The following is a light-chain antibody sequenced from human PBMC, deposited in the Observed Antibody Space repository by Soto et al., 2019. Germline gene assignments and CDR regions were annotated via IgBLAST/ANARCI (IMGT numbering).Light chain of an antibody. Sequence: QSALTQPASVSGSPGQSITISCTGTSSDVGAYNYVSWYQQQPGKAPKLMIYDVRYRPSGVSSRFSGSKSGNTASLTISGLQAEDEGDYYCSSYTTTSTVVFGGGTKLTVL. CDR2: DVR. CDR3: SSYTTTSTVV. V-gene: IGLV2-14*01. J-gene: IGLJ2*01. CDR1: SSDVGAYNY.